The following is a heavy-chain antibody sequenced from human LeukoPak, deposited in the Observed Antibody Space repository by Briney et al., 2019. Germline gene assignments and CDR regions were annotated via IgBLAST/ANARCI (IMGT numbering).Heavy chain of an antibody. D-gene: IGHD3-9*01. CDR1: GHTFTGYY. Sequence: ASVKVSCKASGHTFTGYYMHWVRQAPGQGLEWMGWINPNSGGTNYAQKFQGRVTMTRDTSISTAYMELSRLRSDDTAVYYCARGKLLRYFDWLLSYWGQGTLVTVSS. J-gene: IGHJ4*02. CDR3: ARGKLLRYFDWLLSY. V-gene: IGHV1-2*02. CDR2: INPNSGGT.